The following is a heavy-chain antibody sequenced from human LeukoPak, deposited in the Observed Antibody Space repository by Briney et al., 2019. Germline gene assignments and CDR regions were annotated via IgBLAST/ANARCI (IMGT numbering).Heavy chain of an antibody. CDR1: GYSISRGYY. CDR2: IYHRGTT. D-gene: IGHD3-22*01. V-gene: IGHV4-38-2*01. CDR3: ARIAMFYYESSGYYSDY. J-gene: IGHJ4*02. Sequence: TSETLSLTCAVSGYSISRGYYWGWIRQSPGKGLEWIGSIYHRGTTYYNPSLKRRVTISVDTSKNQFSLKLSSVTAADTAVYYCARIAMFYYESSGYYSDYWGQGTLVTVSS.